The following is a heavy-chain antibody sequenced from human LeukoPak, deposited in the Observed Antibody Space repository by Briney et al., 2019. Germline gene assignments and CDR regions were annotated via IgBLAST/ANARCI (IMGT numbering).Heavy chain of an antibody. CDR1: GGSISSSSYY. V-gene: IGHV4-39*01. J-gene: IGHJ4*02. CDR2: IYYSGNT. CDR3: ARHHYDFWSGRGPGSIDY. Sequence: PSETLSLTCTVSGGSISSSSYYWRWIRQPPGKGLEWIGSIYYSGNTYYNPSLKSRVTISVDTSKNQFSLNLSSVTAADTTVYYCARHHYDFWSGRGPGSIDYWGQGTLVTVSS. D-gene: IGHD3-3*01.